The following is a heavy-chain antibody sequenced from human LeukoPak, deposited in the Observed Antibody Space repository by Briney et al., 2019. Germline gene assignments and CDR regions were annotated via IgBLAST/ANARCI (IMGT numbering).Heavy chain of an antibody. V-gene: IGHV3-23*01. CDR3: ARGYCSSSSCFSRVDF. CDR1: GFTFSAYA. J-gene: IGHJ4*02. CDR2: ISGSADST. D-gene: IGHD2-2*01. Sequence: PGGSLRLSCEASGFTFSAYAMSWVRQAPGKGLEWVSAISGSADSTNYADSVKGRLTLSRDNSRNTLYLQMNSLRAEDTAVYYCARGYCSSSSCFSRVDFWGQGTLVTVSS.